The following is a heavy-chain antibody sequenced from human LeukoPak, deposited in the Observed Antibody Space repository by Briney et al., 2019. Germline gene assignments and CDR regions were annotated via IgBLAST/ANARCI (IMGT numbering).Heavy chain of an antibody. CDR1: GFTFSSYW. V-gene: IGHV3-7*03. D-gene: IGHD3-16*01. Sequence: GGSLRLSCAASGFTFSSYWMDWARQAPGKGLEWVASINHNGNVNYYVDSVKGRFTISRDNAKNSLYLQMSDLRAEDTAVYFCARGGGLDVWGQGATVTVSS. CDR2: INHNGNVN. CDR3: ARGGGLDV. J-gene: IGHJ6*02.